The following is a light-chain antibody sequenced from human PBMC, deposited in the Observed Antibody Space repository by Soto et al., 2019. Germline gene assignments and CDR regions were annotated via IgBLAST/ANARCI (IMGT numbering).Light chain of an antibody. CDR1: NIGSKS. Sequence: SYELTQPPSVSVAPGQTARITCGGNNIGSKSVHWYQQKPGQAPVLVVYDDSDRPPGIPERFSGSNSGNTATLTISRVEAGDEADYYCQVWDSSSDHVVFGVGTKLTVL. CDR3: QVWDSSSDHVV. CDR2: DDS. V-gene: IGLV3-21*02. J-gene: IGLJ2*01.